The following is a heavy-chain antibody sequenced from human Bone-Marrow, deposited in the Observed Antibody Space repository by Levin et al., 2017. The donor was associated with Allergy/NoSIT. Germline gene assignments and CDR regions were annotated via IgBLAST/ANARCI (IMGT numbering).Heavy chain of an antibody. J-gene: IGHJ2*01. Sequence: GGSLRLSCAASGFTFSNHGMQWVRQAPDKGLEWVVVISHDGSTKFYADSVKGRFTISRDNSKSTLYLQMSSLRDEDTGVYYCVKETTSVYRGGYFDLWGRGTLVTVSA. CDR2: ISHDGSTK. D-gene: IGHD2-2*01. CDR1: GFTFSNHG. CDR3: VKETTSVYRGGYFDL. V-gene: IGHV3-30*18.